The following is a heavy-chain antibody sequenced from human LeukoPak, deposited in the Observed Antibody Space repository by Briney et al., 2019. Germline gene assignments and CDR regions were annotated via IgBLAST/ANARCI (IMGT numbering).Heavy chain of an antibody. CDR1: GGSINSDY. CDR2: IYHLGST. CDR3: ARQSLSYYYDSSGTNWFDP. D-gene: IGHD3-22*01. Sequence: SETLSLTCTVSGGSINSDYWNWIRQPPGKGLEWIGYIYHLGSTNYNPSLKSRVTTSVDTSKNQFSLKLSSVTAADTAVYYCARQSLSYYYDSSGTNWFDPWGQGTLVTVSS. V-gene: IGHV4-59*08. J-gene: IGHJ5*02.